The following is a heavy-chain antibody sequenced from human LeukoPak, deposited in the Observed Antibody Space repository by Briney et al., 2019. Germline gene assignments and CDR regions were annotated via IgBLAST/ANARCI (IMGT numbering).Heavy chain of an antibody. D-gene: IGHD2-2*01. CDR1: GHTFTGYY. CDR3: ARGYCSSTSCYLPWDY. J-gene: IGHJ4*02. Sequence: GASVKVSCKASGHTFTGYYMHWVRQAPGQGLEWMGWINPNSGGTNYAQKFQGRVTMTRDTSISTAYMELSRLRSDDTAVYYCARGYCSSTSCYLPWDYWGQGTLVTVSS. CDR2: INPNSGGT. V-gene: IGHV1-2*02.